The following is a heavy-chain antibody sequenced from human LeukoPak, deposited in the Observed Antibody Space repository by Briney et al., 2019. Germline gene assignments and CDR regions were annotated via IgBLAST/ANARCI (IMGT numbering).Heavy chain of an antibody. CDR3: ARGNNRLSV. J-gene: IGHJ4*02. D-gene: IGHD4/OR15-4a*01. CDR2: IYYSGST. V-gene: IGHV4-39*07. Sequence: SETLSLTCTVSGGSISSSSYYWGWIRQPPGKGLEWIGSIYYSGSTYYNPSLKSRVTISVDTSKNQFSLKLSSVTAADTAVYYCARGNNRLSVWGQGTLVTVSS. CDR1: GGSISSSSYY.